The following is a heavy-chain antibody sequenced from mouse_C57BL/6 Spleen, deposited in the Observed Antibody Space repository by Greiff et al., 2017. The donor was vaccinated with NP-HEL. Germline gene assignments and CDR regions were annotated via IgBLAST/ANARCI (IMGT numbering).Heavy chain of an antibody. CDR3: ARMDYGADY. J-gene: IGHJ2*01. CDR2: INYDGSST. V-gene: IGHV5-16*01. CDR1: GFTFSDYY. Sequence: EVQLQQSEGGLVQPGSSMKLSCTASGFTFSDYYMAWVRQVPEKGLEWVANINYDGSSTYYLDSLKSRFIISRDNAKNILYLQMSSLKSEDTATYYCARMDYGADYWGQGTTLTVSS. D-gene: IGHD1-1*01.